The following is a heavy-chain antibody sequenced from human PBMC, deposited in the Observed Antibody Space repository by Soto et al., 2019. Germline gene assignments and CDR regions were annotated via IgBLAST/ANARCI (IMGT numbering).Heavy chain of an antibody. Sequence: QITLKESGPTLVKPTQTLTLTCTFSGFSLSTSGVGVGWIRQPPGKALEWLALIYWDDDKRYSPSLKSRLTITKDTSENQVVLTMTNMDPVDTATYYCALSRRYCSGGSCYSLAFDIWGQGTMVTVSS. V-gene: IGHV2-5*02. CDR2: IYWDDDK. D-gene: IGHD2-15*01. CDR1: GFSLSTSGVG. J-gene: IGHJ3*02. CDR3: ALSRRYCSGGSCYSLAFDI.